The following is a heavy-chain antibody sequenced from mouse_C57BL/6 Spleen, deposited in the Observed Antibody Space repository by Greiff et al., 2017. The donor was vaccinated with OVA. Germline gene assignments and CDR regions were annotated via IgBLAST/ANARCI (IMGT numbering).Heavy chain of an antibody. D-gene: IGHD5-1-1*01. CDR2: ISDDGSN. J-gene: IGHJ4*01. V-gene: IGHV3-6*01. CDR3: AREGSIPYDMDY. CDR1: GYSITSGDY. Sequence: EVKLMESGPGLVKPSQSLSLTCSVTGYSITSGDYWNWIRQFPGNQLEWMCYISDDGSNNYTPSLKNRISITRDTSKNQFFLKLNSVTTEDTATYYCAREGSIPYDMDYWGQGTSVTFSS.